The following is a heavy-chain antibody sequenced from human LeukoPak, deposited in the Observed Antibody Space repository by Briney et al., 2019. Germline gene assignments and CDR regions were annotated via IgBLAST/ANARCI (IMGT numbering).Heavy chain of an antibody. J-gene: IGHJ4*02. V-gene: IGHV4-4*07. D-gene: IGHD6-13*01. CDR1: GGSISSYY. CDR3: ARQIASAGTVGFDF. CDR2: IYSTGST. Sequence: SETLSLTCTVSGGSISSYYWSWIRQPAGRGLEWIGRIYSTGSTNYNPSLKSRVTMSVDTSKNQFSLRLRSVTAADTAVYYCARQIASAGTVGFDFWGQGALVTVSS.